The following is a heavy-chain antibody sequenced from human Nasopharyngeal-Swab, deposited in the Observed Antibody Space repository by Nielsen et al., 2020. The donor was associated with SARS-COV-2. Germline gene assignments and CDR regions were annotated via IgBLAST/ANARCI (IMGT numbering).Heavy chain of an antibody. V-gene: IGHV3-7*03. CDR2: IRETENEM. CDR3: ARGHYGLDV. J-gene: IGHJ6*02. CDR1: GFTFSEHW. Sequence: GESLKISCKASGFTFSEHWMTWVCQAPGKGPEWVAHIRETENEMYYVDSMKGRFTISRDNAKNSVYLQVDSLRVEDTAVYYCARGHYGLDVWGQGTTVTVSS.